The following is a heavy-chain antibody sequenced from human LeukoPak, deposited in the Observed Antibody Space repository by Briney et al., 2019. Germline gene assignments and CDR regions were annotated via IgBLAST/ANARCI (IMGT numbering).Heavy chain of an antibody. V-gene: IGHV4-30-2*01. J-gene: IGHJ4*02. CDR2: IYHSGST. CDR1: GGSISSGDYY. CDR3: ARASTSSSWPFDY. D-gene: IGHD6-13*01. Sequence: SETLSLTCTVSGGSISSGDYYWSWIRQPPGKGLEWIGYIYHSGSTYYNPSLKSRVTISVDRSKNQFSLKLSSVTAADTAVYYCARASTSSSWPFDYWGQGTLVTVSS.